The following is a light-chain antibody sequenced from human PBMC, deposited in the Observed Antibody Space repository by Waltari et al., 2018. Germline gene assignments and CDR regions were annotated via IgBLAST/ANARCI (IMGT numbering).Light chain of an antibody. CDR3: SSYAGNNILV. Sequence: QSALTQPPSASWSPGQSVTIPSTGTGSVDGAYQTVPWYQQHPGKVPKLMIYEDSKRPSGVPDLFSGSKSGNTASLTVSGLQVEDEADYYCSSYAGNNILVFGGGTKLTVL. CDR2: EDS. J-gene: IGLJ2*01. V-gene: IGLV2-8*01. CDR1: GSVDGAYQT.